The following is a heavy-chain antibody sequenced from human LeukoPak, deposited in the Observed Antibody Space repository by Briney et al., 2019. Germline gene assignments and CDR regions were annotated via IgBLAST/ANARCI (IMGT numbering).Heavy chain of an antibody. CDR3: ARGSGAAAGASDY. CDR2: VWYDGNNK. D-gene: IGHD6-13*01. J-gene: IGHJ4*02. Sequence: PGRSLRLSCAASGFTFRSYGMHWVRQAPGKGLEWVAIVWYDGNNKYYADSVKGRFTVSRDNSKDTVSLQLNSLRAEDTAVYYCARGSGAAAGASDYWGQGTLVTVPS. V-gene: IGHV3-33*01. CDR1: GFTFRSYG.